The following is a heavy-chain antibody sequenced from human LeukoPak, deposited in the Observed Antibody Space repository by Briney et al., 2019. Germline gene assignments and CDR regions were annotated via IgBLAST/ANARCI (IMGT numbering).Heavy chain of an antibody. Sequence: PGGSLRLSCAASGFTFSSYAMSWVRQAPGKGLEWVSAISGSGGSTYYADSVKGRFTISRDNSKNTQYLQMNSLRAEDTAVYYCAKDSRVGGSGSYYLMDVWGQGTTVTVSS. CDR1: GFTFSSYA. J-gene: IGHJ6*02. CDR3: AKDSRVGGSGSYYLMDV. V-gene: IGHV3-23*01. D-gene: IGHD3-10*01. CDR2: ISGSGGST.